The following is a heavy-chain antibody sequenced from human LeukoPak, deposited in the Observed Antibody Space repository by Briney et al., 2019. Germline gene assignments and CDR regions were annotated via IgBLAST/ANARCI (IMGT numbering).Heavy chain of an antibody. CDR2: INHSGST. CDR3: ARIGNSYYYDSSGLDAFDI. V-gene: IGHV4-34*01. J-gene: IGHJ3*02. D-gene: IGHD3-22*01. CDR1: GGSFSGYY. Sequence: PSETLSLTCAVYGGSFSGYYWSWIRQPPGKGLEWIGEINHSGSTNYNPSLKSRVTISVDTSKNQFSLKLSSPTAADTAVYYCARIGNSYYYDSSGLDAFDIWGQGTMVTVSS.